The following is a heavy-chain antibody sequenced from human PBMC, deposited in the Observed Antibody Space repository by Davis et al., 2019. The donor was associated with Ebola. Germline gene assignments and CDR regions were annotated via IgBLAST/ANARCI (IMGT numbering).Heavy chain of an antibody. CDR3: ARLLVRGYCGGDNCYSAGGYY. CDR2: IYPGDSDT. J-gene: IGHJ4*02. Sequence: GESLKISCKGSGYSFTSYWIGWVRQLPGKGLEWMGIIYPGDSDTRYNPSFQGQVTISVDKSISTAYLQWSSLKASDTAMYYCARLLVRGYCGGDNCYSAGGYYWGQGSLVTVSS. D-gene: IGHD2-21*02. V-gene: IGHV5-51*01. CDR1: GYSFTSYW.